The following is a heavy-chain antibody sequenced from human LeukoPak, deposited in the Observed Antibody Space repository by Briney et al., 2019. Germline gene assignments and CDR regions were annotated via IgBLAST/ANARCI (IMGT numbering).Heavy chain of an antibody. V-gene: IGHV1-69*04. CDR3: ARVGGDPCFDY. D-gene: IGHD3-10*01. Sequence: ASVKVSCKASGGTFSSYAISWVRQAPGQGLEWMGRIIPILGIANYAQKFQGRVTITADKSTSTAYMELSSLRAEDTAVYYCARVGGDPCFDYWGQGTLVTVSS. CDR1: GGTFSSYA. J-gene: IGHJ4*02. CDR2: IIPILGIA.